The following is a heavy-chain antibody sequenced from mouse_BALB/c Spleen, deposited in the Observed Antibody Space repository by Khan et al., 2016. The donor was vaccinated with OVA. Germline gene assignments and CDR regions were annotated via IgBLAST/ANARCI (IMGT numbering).Heavy chain of an antibody. D-gene: IGHD4-1*01. CDR2: ISYSGST. V-gene: IGHV3-2*02. CDR3: ARWENSYFDY. Sequence: VQLKESGPGLVKPSQSLSLTCTVTGYSITSDYAWNWIRQFPGNKLEWMGYISYSGSTSYNPSLKSRTPITRDTSKNQFFLQLNSVTTEDTATYYCARWENSYFDYWGQGTTLTVSS. CDR1: GYSITSDYA. J-gene: IGHJ2*01.